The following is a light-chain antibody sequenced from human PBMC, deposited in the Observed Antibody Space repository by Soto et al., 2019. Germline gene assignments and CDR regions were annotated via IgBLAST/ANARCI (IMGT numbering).Light chain of an antibody. Sequence: EFVLTQSPGTLSLSLGERATLSCRASQTVSTNYLAWYQQRPGQVPRLLIYATSSRATGIPDRFSGSGSGTHFSLTITRLEPEDFAVYYCQTYGSSPLTFGQGTKLEI. CDR3: QTYGSSPLT. CDR2: ATS. CDR1: QTVSTNY. J-gene: IGKJ2*01. V-gene: IGKV3-20*01.